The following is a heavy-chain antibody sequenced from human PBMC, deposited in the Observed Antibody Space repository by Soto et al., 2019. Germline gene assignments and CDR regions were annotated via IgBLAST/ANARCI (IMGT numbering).Heavy chain of an antibody. CDR1: GFCFSSYW. J-gene: IGHJ6*02. CDR2: IKQDGSEK. V-gene: IGHV3-7*05. CDR3: ARVGYSYGYLTYYYGMDV. D-gene: IGHD5-18*01. Sequence: GGSLRLSCAASGFCFSSYWMSWVRQAPGKGLEWVANIKQDGSEKYYVDSVKGRFTISRDNAKNSLYLQMNSLRAEDTAVYYCARVGYSYGYLTYYYGMDVWGQGTTVTVSS.